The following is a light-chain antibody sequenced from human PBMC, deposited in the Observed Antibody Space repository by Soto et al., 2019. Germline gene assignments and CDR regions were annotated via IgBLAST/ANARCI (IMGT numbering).Light chain of an antibody. J-gene: IGKJ1*01. CDR2: GAS. Sequence: EIVLTQSPATLSVSPGERATLSCRASQSRNSNLVWYQQKPGQAPRLLIYGASTRATGIPARFSGSGSGTEFTLTISSLQSEEFAVYYCQQYNNWPPWTFGQGTKVEIK. CDR1: QSRNSN. CDR3: QQYNNWPPWT. V-gene: IGKV3-15*01.